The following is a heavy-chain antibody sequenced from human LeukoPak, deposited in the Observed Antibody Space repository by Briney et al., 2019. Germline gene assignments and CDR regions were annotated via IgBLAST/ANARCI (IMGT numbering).Heavy chain of an antibody. CDR2: IYLGVST. D-gene: IGHD2-2*01. CDR3: ARWALKGYYADV. V-gene: IGHV4-4*09. CDR1: GDSLGTYY. J-gene: IGHJ6*04. Sequence: SETLSLTCTISGDSLGTYYWTWIRQPPGKGLEWIGYIYLGVSTNYNPSLKSRVTLSVDTSKNQFSLRLTSLAAADTATYYCARWALKGYYADVWGTGTTVIVSS.